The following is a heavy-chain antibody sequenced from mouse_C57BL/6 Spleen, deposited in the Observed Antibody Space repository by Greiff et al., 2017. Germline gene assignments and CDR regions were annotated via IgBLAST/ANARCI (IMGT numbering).Heavy chain of an antibody. CDR2: IHPSDSDT. J-gene: IGHJ2*01. CDR1: GYTFTSYW. D-gene: IGHD2-4*01. Sequence: QVQLQQPGAELVKPGASVKVSCKASGYTFTSYWMHWVKQRPGQGLEWIGSIHPSDSDTNYNQKFKGKATLTVDKSSSTAYMQLSSLTSEDPAVYYCAREEDYENSFDDWGKGTTLTVSS. CDR3: AREEDYENSFDD. V-gene: IGHV1-74*01.